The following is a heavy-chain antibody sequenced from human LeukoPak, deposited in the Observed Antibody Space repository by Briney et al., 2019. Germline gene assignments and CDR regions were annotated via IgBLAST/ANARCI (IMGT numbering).Heavy chain of an antibody. CDR3: ARDRDYYDSSGYYRGKTTYYYYGMDV. D-gene: IGHD3-22*01. CDR1: GGSFSGYY. CDR2: IYYSGST. Sequence: SETLSLTCAVYGGSFSGYYWSWIRQPPGKGLEWIGYIYYSGSTYYNPSLKSRVTISVDTSKNQFSLKLSSVTAADTAVYYCARDRDYYDSSGYYRGKTTYYYYGMDVWGQGTTVTVSS. J-gene: IGHJ6*02. V-gene: IGHV4-34*09.